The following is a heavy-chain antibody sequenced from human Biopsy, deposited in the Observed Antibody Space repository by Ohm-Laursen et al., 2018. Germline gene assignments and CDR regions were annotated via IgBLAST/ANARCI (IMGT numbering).Heavy chain of an antibody. V-gene: IGHV1-46*01. CDR1: GYSFTKYY. J-gene: IGHJ6*02. CDR2: INSTGGTT. D-gene: IGHD3-9*01. Sequence: ASVKVSCKTSGYSFTKYYINWVRQAPGQGLEWMGIINSTGGTTSYAEKFQGRVTLTRDTSTGTVYLELDSLIYEDTALYYCARDETGSSVFGPYYYGMDVWGQETTVTVSS. CDR3: ARDETGSSVFGPYYYGMDV.